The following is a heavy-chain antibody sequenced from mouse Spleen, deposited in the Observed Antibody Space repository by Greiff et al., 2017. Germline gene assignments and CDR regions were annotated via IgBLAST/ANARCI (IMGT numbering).Heavy chain of an antibody. D-gene: IGHD2-1*01. CDR1: GYSITSGYY. J-gene: IGHJ1*03. Sequence: VQLQQSGPGLVKPSQSLSLTCSVTGYSITSGYYWNWIRQFPGNKLEWMGYISYDGSNNYNPSLKNRISITRDTSKNQFFLKLNSVTTEDTATYYCARDLHWYFDVWGTGTTVTVSS. CDR3: ARDLHWYFDV. CDR2: ISYDGSN. V-gene: IGHV3-6*01.